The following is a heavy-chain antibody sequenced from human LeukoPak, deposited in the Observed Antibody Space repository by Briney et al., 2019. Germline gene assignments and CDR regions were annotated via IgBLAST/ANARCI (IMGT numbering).Heavy chain of an antibody. V-gene: IGHV3-30*04. CDR2: ISYDGSIK. J-gene: IGHJ4*02. CDR1: GFTFSNYA. Sequence: GGSLRLSCAASGFTFSNYAMHWVRQAPGKGLEWVALISYDGSIKYYADSVKGRFTISRDNSKNTLYLQMNSLRTEDTAVYYCARAAGEMATIRYWGQGTLVTVSS. CDR3: ARAAGEMATIRY. D-gene: IGHD5-24*01.